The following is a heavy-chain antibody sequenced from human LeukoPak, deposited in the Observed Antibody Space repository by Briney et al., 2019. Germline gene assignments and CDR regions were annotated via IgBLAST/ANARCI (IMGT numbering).Heavy chain of an antibody. J-gene: IGHJ6*02. CDR1: GYTFTGYY. V-gene: IGHV1-2*04. CDR3: ARGSTSYGDNTYGMDV. Sequence: GASVKVSCKASGYTFTGYYMHWVRQAPGQGLEWMGWINPNSGGTNYAQKFQGWVTMTRDTSISTAYMEPSRLRSDDTAVYYCARGSTSYGDNTYGMDVWGQGTTVTVSS. CDR2: INPNSGGT. D-gene: IGHD4-17*01.